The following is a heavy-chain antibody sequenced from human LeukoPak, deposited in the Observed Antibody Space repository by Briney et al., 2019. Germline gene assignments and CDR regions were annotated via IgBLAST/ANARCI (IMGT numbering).Heavy chain of an antibody. V-gene: IGHV3-9*01. CDR2: ISWNSGSI. J-gene: IGHJ4*02. D-gene: IGHD3-10*01. Sequence: GGSLRLSCAASGFTFDDYAMHWVRQAPGKGLEWVSGISWNSGSIGYADSVKGRFTISRDNAKNSLYLQMNSLRAEDTALYYCAKSATGRGPWFGELLEYYFDYWGQGTLVTVSS. CDR1: GFTFDDYA. CDR3: AKSATGRGPWFGELLEYYFDY.